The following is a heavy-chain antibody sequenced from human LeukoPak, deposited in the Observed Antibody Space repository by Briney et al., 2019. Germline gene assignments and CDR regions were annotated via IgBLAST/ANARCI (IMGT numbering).Heavy chain of an antibody. J-gene: IGHJ4*02. CDR2: INSDGSST. Sequence: PGGSLRLSCAASGFTFSSYWMHWVRQAPGKGLVWVSRINSDGSSTSYADSVKGRFTISRDNAKDSLYLQMNSLRVEDTADYYCLRGVRRDYWGQGTLVTVSS. D-gene: IGHD3-10*01. CDR1: GFTFSSYW. CDR3: LRGVRRDY. V-gene: IGHV3-74*01.